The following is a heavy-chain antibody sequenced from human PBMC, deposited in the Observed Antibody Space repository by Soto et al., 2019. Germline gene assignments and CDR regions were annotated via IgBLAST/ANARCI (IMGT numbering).Heavy chain of an antibody. V-gene: IGHV1-18*01. J-gene: IGHJ5*02. Sequence: QVQLVQSGAEVKKPGASVKVSCKASGYTFTSYDLSWVRQAPGQGLEWMGWISTYNDNTNYAQKFQGRLTMTTDTSPNTAYMGRRSLRSDDTAVYYCAREVKDQSSGDYWSTRTSWFDPWGQGTLVTVSS. CDR1: GYTFTSYD. CDR2: ISTYNDNT. D-gene: IGHD3-22*01. CDR3: AREVKDQSSGDYWSTRTSWFDP.